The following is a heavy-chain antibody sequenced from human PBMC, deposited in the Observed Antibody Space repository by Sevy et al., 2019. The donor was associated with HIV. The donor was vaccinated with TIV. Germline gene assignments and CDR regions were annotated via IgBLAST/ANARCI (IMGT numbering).Heavy chain of an antibody. CDR2: ISSSSDYI. J-gene: IGHJ4*02. CDR1: GFTFSTYS. CDR3: ARNTNYFDY. D-gene: IGHD2-2*01. V-gene: IGHV3-21*01. Sequence: GGSLRPSCAASGFTFSTYSMNWVRQAPGKGLEWVSSISSSSDYIYYADSVKGRFTISRDNAKNSLYLQMNSLRAEDTAIYYCARNTNYFDYWGQGTLVTVSS.